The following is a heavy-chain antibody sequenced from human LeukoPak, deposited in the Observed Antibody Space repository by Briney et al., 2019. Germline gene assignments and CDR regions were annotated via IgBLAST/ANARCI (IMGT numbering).Heavy chain of an antibody. CDR1: GYRFISNY. V-gene: IGHV1-2*02. CDR3: AREGSYCVGGDCYSFDF. J-gene: IGHJ4*02. D-gene: IGHD2-21*02. CDR2: MHAGNGNT. Sequence: ASVKVSCKASGYRFISNYIQWVRQAPGLGPEWMGWMHAGNGNTRYAETFQGRVIMTRDTSINTAYMDLSSLRSDDTAVYYCAREGSYCVGGDCYSFDFWGQGTLVTVSS.